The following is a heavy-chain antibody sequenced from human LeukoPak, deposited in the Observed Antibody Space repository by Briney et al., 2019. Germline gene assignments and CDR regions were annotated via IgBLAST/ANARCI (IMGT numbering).Heavy chain of an antibody. CDR2: INPNSGGT. Sequence: ASVKVSCKASGYTFTGYYIHWVPQAPGQGLEWMGRINPNSGGTNYAQKFQGRVTMTRDTSISTPYMALSRLRSDDTAVYYCARLGYDILTGYSSGYWGQGTLVTVSS. V-gene: IGHV1-2*06. J-gene: IGHJ4*02. CDR1: GYTFTGYY. D-gene: IGHD3-9*01. CDR3: ARLGYDILTGYSSGY.